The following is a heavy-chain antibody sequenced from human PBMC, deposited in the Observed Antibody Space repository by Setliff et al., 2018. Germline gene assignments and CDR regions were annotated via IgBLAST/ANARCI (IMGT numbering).Heavy chain of an antibody. CDR1: GVSVSRHY. CDR2: IYTGGST. CDR3: ARLSGYYFDY. V-gene: IGHV4-4*08. Sequence: SETLSLTCIVTGVSVSRHYWSWIRQPPGKTLEWIGYIYTGGSTTYNPSLKSRVTLSLDTSKNQFSLKLSSVTAADTAVFYRARLSGYYFDYWGQGTLVTVSS. D-gene: IGHD3-22*01. J-gene: IGHJ4*02.